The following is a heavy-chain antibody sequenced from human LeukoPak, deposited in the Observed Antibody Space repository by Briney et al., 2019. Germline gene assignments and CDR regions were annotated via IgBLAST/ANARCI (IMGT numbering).Heavy chain of an antibody. CDR1: GGSISSYY. Sequence: SETLSLTCTVSGGSISSYYWNWIRQPPGKGLEWIGFIYYSGSTNYNPSLKSRVTISVDTSKNQFSLKLSSVTAADTAVYYCARDLWKDYYDSSGYYYYYYMDVWGKGTTVTVSS. D-gene: IGHD3-22*01. CDR2: IYYSGST. CDR3: ARDLWKDYYDSSGYYYYYYMDV. J-gene: IGHJ6*03. V-gene: IGHV4-59*01.